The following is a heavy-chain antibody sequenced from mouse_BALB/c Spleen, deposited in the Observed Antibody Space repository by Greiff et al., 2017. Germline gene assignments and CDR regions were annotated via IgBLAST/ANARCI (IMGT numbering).Heavy chain of an antibody. Sequence: EVQLQQSGPELVKPGASVKISCKASGYTFTDYNMHWVKQSHGKSLEWIGYIYPYNGGTGYNQKFKSKATLTVDNSSSTAYMELRSLTSEDSAVYYCASEGRPYFDYWGQGTTLTVSS. D-gene: IGHD3-3*01. CDR2: IYPYNGGT. CDR3: ASEGRPYFDY. J-gene: IGHJ2*01. CDR1: GYTFTDYN. V-gene: IGHV1S29*02.